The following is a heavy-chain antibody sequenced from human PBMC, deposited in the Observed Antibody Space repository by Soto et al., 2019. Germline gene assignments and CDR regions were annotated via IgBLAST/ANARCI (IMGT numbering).Heavy chain of an antibody. V-gene: IGHV1-69*12. Sequence: QVQLVQSGAEVKKPGSSVTVSCKASGGTFGNSAISWVRQAPGQGLEWMGGIIPIFTTPDYAQKYQGRVIISADESTSTAYMELTSLRSEDTAVYYCARDKDRPQIGGNYYYALDVWGKGTTVTVS. J-gene: IGHJ6*04. CDR2: IIPIFTTP. CDR3: ARDKDRPQIGGNYYYALDV. CDR1: GGTFGNSA.